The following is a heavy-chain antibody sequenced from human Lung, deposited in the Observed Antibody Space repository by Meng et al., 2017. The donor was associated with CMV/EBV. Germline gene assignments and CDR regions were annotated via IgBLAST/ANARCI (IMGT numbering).Heavy chain of an antibody. V-gene: IGHV3-30*02. Sequence: GESXKISXAASGFTFDNYGMHWVRQTPGKGLEWVAFIRHDGTNKYYGDSVKGRFTISRDNSKNTVYLQMNSLRPEETAIYYCAKDLLLFGGANAYFDYWGQGTXVTVSS. CDR3: AKDLLLFGGANAYFDY. CDR1: GFTFDNYG. J-gene: IGHJ4*02. D-gene: IGHD3-16*01. CDR2: IRHDGTNK.